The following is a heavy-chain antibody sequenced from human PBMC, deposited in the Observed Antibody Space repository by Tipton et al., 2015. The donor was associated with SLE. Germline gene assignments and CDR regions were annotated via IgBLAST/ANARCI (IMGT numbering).Heavy chain of an antibody. J-gene: IGHJ3*02. D-gene: IGHD6-13*01. Sequence: TLSLTCTVSGGSISSGGYYWSWIRQPPGKGLEWIGEINHSGSTNYNPSLKSRVTISVDTSKNQFSLKLSSVTAADTAVYYCARGSAAAVGGAFDIWGQGTMVTVSS. CDR2: INHSGST. CDR1: GGSISSGGYY. V-gene: IGHV4-61*08. CDR3: ARGSAAAVGGAFDI.